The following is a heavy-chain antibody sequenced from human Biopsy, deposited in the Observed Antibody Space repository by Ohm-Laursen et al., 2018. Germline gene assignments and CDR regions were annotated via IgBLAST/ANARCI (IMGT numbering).Heavy chain of an antibody. J-gene: IGHJ4*02. V-gene: IGHV4-59*02. D-gene: IGHD1-26*01. CDR3: ARVGAGAPSIDYFDY. Sequence: TLSLTCTVSGGSVNSYSWSWIRQPPGKGLEWIGYIYYSGSTNYNPSLRSRVTISVDRSKNQFSLELSSVTAADTAVYYCARVGAGAPSIDYFDYWGQGALVTVSS. CDR1: GGSVNSYS. CDR2: IYYSGST.